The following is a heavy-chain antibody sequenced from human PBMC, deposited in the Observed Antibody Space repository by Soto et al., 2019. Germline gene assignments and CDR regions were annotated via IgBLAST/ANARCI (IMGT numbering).Heavy chain of an antibody. CDR2: IYPGDSDT. V-gene: IGHV5-51*01. CDR1: GYSFTSYW. D-gene: IGHD1-26*01. CDR3: ARLSNSVPLPSYNWFDP. Sequence: GESLKISCKGSGYSFTSYWIGWVRQMPGKGLEWMGIIYPGDSDTRYSPSFQGQVTISADKSISTAYLQWSSLKASDTAMYYCARLSNSVPLPSYNWFDPWGQGTLVTVSS. J-gene: IGHJ5*02.